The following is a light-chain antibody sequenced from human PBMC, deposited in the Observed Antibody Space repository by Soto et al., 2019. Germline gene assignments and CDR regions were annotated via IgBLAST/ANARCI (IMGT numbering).Light chain of an antibody. J-gene: IGLJ2*01. V-gene: IGLV2-14*01. CDR2: EVS. CDR3: SSYTTTVALV. Sequence: QSALTQPASVSGYPGQSITISCTGTSSDIGGYDYVSWYQQHPGKAPKLMIYEVSNRPSGVSNRFSGSKSGNTASLTISGLQTEDEADYYCSSYTTTVALVFGGGTKLPVL. CDR1: SSDIGGYDY.